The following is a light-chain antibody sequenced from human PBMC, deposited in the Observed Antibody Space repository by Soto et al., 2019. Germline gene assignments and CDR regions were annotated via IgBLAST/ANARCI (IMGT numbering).Light chain of an antibody. CDR1: QSVTSSY. Sequence: EIVLTQSPGTLSLTRGEGATLSCRASQSVTSSYLAWYQQKPGQAPRLLIYGASSRATGIPDRFSGSGSGTDFTLTISRLEPEDFAVYYCQQYASSTGTFGQGTKVEIK. CDR3: QQYASSTGT. CDR2: GAS. J-gene: IGKJ1*01. V-gene: IGKV3-20*01.